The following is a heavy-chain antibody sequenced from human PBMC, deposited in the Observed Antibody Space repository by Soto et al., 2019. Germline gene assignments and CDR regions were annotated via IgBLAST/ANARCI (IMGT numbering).Heavy chain of an antibody. V-gene: IGHV1-18*04. CDR2: IARHDGST. CDR1: GYTFTSYG. CDR3: WRNDGDDSTSF. Sequence: QVQLIQSAPEVKRPGASVRVSCRASGYTFTSYGLNCVRRAPGQGLEWMRRIARHDGSTVSAQNLQGRLTLTRDTFTNTAYLELGALTSDDTGLYFCWRNDGDDSTSFWGQGPLVTVSS. D-gene: IGHD3-22*01. J-gene: IGHJ4*02.